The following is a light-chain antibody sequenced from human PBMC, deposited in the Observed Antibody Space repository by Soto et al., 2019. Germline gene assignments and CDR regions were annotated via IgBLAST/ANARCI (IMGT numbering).Light chain of an antibody. CDR3: QHYSTVWA. V-gene: IGKV1-5*01. Sequence: DIQMTQSPSSVSASIGDRVTITCRASQGINNWLAWYQQKPGKAPKLLIFDASSLESGVPSRFSGSGSGTEFTLTISSLQPDDFATYYCQHYSTVWAFGQGTKVDI. CDR1: QGINNW. J-gene: IGKJ1*01. CDR2: DAS.